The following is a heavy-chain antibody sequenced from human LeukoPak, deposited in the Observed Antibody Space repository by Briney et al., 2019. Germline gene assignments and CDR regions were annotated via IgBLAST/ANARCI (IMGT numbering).Heavy chain of an antibody. CDR3: AKAASGSYLYYFDY. V-gene: IGHV3-23*01. D-gene: IGHD1-26*01. CDR1: GLIFSSYA. Sequence: GGSLRLSCAPSGLIFSSYAMKWVRQARGKGVECVSTISYSGCSTYYVDSVKGRFTISRDNSENTLYLQLNSLRAEDTAVYYCAKAASGSYLYYFDYWGQGTLVTVSS. CDR2: ISYSGCST. J-gene: IGHJ4*02.